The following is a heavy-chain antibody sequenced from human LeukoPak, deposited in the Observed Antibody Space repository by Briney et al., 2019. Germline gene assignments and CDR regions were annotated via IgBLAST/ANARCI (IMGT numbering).Heavy chain of an antibody. V-gene: IGHV3-15*01. CDR2: IKSKIDGGTK. CDR3: TTDLGYCSGGSCYSSNY. J-gene: IGHJ4*02. D-gene: IGHD2-15*01. Sequence: WGSLRLSCAASGFTFSNARMSWVRQAPGKGREWVGRIKSKIDGGTKDYAAPVKGRFTISRDDSKNTLYLQMNSLKTEDTAVYYCTTDLGYCSGGSCYSSNYWGQGTLVTVSS. CDR1: GFTFSNAR.